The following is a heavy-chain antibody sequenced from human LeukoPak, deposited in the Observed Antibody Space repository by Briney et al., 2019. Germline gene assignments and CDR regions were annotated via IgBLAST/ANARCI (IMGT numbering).Heavy chain of an antibody. V-gene: IGHV1-2*02. D-gene: IGHD5-24*01. CDR1: GYTLTGYY. Sequence: GASVKVSCKASGYTLTGYYMHWVRQAPGQGLEWMGWINPNSGGTNYAQKFQGRVTMTRDTSISTAYMELSRLRSDDTAVYYCARVRRRDGYNYLDYWGQGTLVTVSS. CDR2: INPNSGGT. CDR3: ARVRRRDGYNYLDY. J-gene: IGHJ4*02.